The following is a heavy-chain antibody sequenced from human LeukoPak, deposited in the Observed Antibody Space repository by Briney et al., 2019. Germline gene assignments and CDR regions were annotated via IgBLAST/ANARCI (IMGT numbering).Heavy chain of an antibody. CDR1: GGSFSGYY. D-gene: IGHD3-16*01. V-gene: IGHV4-34*01. CDR2: INHSGST. J-gene: IGHJ4*02. CDR3: ARVRGNSDY. Sequence: SETLSLTCAVYGGSFSGYYWSWIRQPPGKGLEWIGEINHSGSTNYNPSLKSRVTISVDTSKNQFSLKLSSVTAADTAVYYCARVRGNSDYWGQGTLVTVSS.